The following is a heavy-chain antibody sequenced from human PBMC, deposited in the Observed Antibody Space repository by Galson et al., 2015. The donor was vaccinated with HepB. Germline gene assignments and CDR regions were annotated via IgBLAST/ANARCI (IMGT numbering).Heavy chain of an antibody. J-gene: IGHJ4*02. CDR3: ARGRWLSAPRPFDY. V-gene: IGHV4-34*01. CDR2: INHSGST. D-gene: IGHD5-24*01. Sequence: ETLSLTCAVYGGSFSGYYWSWIRQPPGKGLEWIGEINHSGSTNYNPSLKSRVTISVDTSKNQFSLKLSSVTAADTAVYYCARGRWLSAPRPFDYWGQGTLVTVSS. CDR1: GGSFSGYY.